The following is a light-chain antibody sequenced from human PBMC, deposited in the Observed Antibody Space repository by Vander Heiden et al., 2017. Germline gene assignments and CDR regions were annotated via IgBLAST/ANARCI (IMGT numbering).Light chain of an antibody. J-gene: IGKJ1*01. CDR1: HNINRY. Sequence: DIQLTQSPSSLSAFVGDRLTITCRASHNINRYVNWYQQKPGKAPKILIYAASSLQSGVPSRFSGSGSGTDFTLTISSLQPEDFAIYYCQQSDSIPWAFGQGTKVEIK. CDR3: QQSDSIPWA. V-gene: IGKV1-39*01. CDR2: AAS.